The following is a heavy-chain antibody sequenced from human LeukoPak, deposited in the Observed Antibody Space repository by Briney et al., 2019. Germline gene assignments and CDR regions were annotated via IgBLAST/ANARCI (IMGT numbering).Heavy chain of an antibody. CDR2: ISGSGGST. V-gene: IGHV3-11*01. J-gene: IGHJ4*02. CDR1: GFTFTNAW. Sequence: PGGSLRLSCAASGFTFTNAWMSWVRQAPGKGLEWVSAISGSGGSTYYADSVKGRFTISRDNAKNSLYLQMNSLRAEDTAVYYCARELGEWELLGCFDYWGQGTLVTVSS. CDR3: ARELGEWELLGCFDY. D-gene: IGHD1-26*01.